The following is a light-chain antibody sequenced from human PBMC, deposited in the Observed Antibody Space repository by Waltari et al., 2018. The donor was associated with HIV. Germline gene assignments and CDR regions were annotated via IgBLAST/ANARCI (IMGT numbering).Light chain of an antibody. J-gene: IGKJ2*01. V-gene: IGKV1-5*03. CDR1: QTIDNW. CDR2: KAS. Sequence: DIQMTQSPSTLSASIGDSVTITCRASQTIDNWFAWYQQKPGRAPKVIISKASILEGEVSSRFSGSGFGTEFTLTIRSLQPDDFATYYCQQYKTYCSFGQGT. CDR3: QQYKTYCS.